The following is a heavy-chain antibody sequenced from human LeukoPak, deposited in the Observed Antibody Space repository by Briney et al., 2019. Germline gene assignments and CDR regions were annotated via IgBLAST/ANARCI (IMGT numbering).Heavy chain of an antibody. CDR1: GFPFSNHA. J-gene: IGHJ4*02. D-gene: IGHD5-18*01. Sequence: PGGSLRLSCAASGFPFSNHAMSWVRQAPGKGLEWVSAMIGSGSSTYYADSVKGRFTISRDNAKNSLYLQMNSLRAEDTALYYCARGAEVQLWSYYFDYWGQGTLVTVSS. V-gene: IGHV3-23*01. CDR3: ARGAEVQLWSYYFDY. CDR2: MIGSGSST.